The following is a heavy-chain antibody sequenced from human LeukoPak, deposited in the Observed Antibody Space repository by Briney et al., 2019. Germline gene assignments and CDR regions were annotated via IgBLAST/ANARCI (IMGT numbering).Heavy chain of an antibody. CDR3: AKDLGNWNPDAFDI. J-gene: IGHJ3*02. Sequence: GGSLRLSCAASGFTFRTYALTWVRQAPGKGLEWVSAISGSGGSTYYADSVKGRFTISRDNSKNTLYLQMNSLRAEDTAVYYCAKDLGNWNPDAFDIWGQGTMVTVSS. D-gene: IGHD1-20*01. CDR1: GFTFRTYA. CDR2: ISGSGGST. V-gene: IGHV3-23*01.